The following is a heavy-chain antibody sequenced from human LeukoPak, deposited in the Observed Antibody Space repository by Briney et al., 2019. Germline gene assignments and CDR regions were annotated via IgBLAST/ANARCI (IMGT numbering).Heavy chain of an antibody. J-gene: IGHJ4*02. D-gene: IGHD6-19*01. CDR2: IYHSGST. Sequence: PSETLSLTCAVSGGSISSSNWWSWVRQPPGKGLEWIGEIYHSGSTNYNPSLKSRVTISVDTSKNQFSLKLSSVTAADTAVYYCARLAVAGTVYFDYWGQGTLVTVSS. V-gene: IGHV4-4*02. CDR1: GGSISSSNW. CDR3: ARLAVAGTVYFDY.